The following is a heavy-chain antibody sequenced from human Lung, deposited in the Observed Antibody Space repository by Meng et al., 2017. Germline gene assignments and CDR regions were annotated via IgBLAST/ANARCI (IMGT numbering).Heavy chain of an antibody. V-gene: IGHV1-3*01. D-gene: IGHD5-18*01. CDR3: ARDAAMVKGGDY. CDR1: GYTFSTYT. J-gene: IGHJ4*02. CDR2: INAGNGNT. Sequence: QVQPVQSGAEVKTPGASVKVSCKASGYTFSTYTMHLVRQAPGQRLEWMGWINAGNGNTKFSQKFQGRVTITRDTSASTAYMELSSLRSEDTAVYYCARDAAMVKGGDYWGQGTLVTVSS.